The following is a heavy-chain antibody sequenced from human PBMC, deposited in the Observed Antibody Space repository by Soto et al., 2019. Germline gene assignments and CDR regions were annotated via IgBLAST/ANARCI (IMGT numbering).Heavy chain of an antibody. D-gene: IGHD6-19*01. J-gene: IGHJ4*02. CDR3: VKEVVNSGWTYFDY. V-gene: IGHV3-23*01. CDR1: GFTFSSYA. CDR2: ISGSGGRT. Sequence: EVQLLESGGGLGQPGGSLRLSCAASGFTFSSYAMNWVRQAPGKGLEWVSTISGSGGRTYYVDSVKGRFTISRDNSKNTLYLQMNSLRAEDTAVYFCVKEVVNSGWTYFDYWGQGTLVTVSS.